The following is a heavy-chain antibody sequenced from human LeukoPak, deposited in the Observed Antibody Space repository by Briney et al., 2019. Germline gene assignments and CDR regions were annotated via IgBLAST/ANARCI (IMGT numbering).Heavy chain of an antibody. V-gene: IGHV1-2*02. CDR1: GYTFTGYY. Sequence: ASVKVSCKASGYTFTGYYMNWVRQAPGQGLEWMGWINPNSGGTNYAQKFQGRVTMTRDTSISTAYMELSRLRSDDTAVYYCARWGYCSGGSCYATDRFYDDWGQGTLVTVSS. CDR3: ARWGYCSGGSCYATDRFYDD. J-gene: IGHJ4*02. D-gene: IGHD2-15*01. CDR2: INPNSGGT.